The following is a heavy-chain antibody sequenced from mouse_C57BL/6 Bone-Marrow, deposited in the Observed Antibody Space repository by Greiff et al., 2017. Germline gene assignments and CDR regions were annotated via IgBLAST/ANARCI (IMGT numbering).Heavy chain of an antibody. CDR3: ARLSAMDY. Sequence: EVKVEESGEGLVKPGGSLTLSCAASGFTFSSYTMSWVRQTPETRLEWVATISGGGGNTYYPDSVKGRFTISRDNAKNTLYLQMSSLRSEDTALYYCARLSAMDYWGQGTSVTVSS. CDR1: GFTFSSYT. J-gene: IGHJ4*01. V-gene: IGHV5-9*01. CDR2: ISGGGGNT.